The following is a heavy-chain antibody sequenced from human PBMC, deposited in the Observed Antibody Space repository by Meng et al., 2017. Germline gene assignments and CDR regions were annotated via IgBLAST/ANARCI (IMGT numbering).Heavy chain of an antibody. CDR3: LDESPPRDY. J-gene: IGHJ4*02. Sequence: GGRAVSPGVALRLSCSSSGFTFNKHGLSWVRQVPGKGLIGFSRISGDATLTNYADSVNGLFTISRDNDKHSLYLQMYSLSPEDTAVYYCLDESPPRDYWGQGSLVTVSS. CDR2: ISGDATLT. CDR1: GFTFNKHG. V-gene: IGHV3-74*01.